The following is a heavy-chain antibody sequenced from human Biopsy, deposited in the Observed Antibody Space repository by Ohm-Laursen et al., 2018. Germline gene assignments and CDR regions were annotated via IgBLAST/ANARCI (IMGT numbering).Heavy chain of an antibody. CDR3: ARGSNDFGGLYFPR. CDR2: ISYTGYT. CDR1: GGDINNYY. J-gene: IGHJ4*02. D-gene: IGHD4-23*01. Sequence: GTLSLTCNVSGGDINNYYWSWIRQPAGKGLEWIGHISYTGYTSYNASLKSRVTISVDTSRNHFSLRLSSLTAADTAVYYCARGSNDFGGLYFPRWGQGTLLTVSS. V-gene: IGHV4-59*01.